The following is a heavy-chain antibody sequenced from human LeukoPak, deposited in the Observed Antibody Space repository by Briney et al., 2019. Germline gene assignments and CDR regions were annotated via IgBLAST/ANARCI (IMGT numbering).Heavy chain of an antibody. CDR2: ISNSGVP. V-gene: IGHV4-4*08. Sequence: SETLSLTCTVSGASISSYYWSWIRQPPGRGLEWVGFISNSGVPTYNPSLRSRVTISLDTSKNQFSLKLNSVTAADTAVYYCVRESRKLGNWGQGTLVPVSS. CDR3: VRESRKLGN. J-gene: IGHJ4*02. CDR1: GASISSYY. D-gene: IGHD7-27*01.